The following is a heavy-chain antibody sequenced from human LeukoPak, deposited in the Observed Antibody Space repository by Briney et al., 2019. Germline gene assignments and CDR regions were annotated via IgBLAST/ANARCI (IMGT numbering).Heavy chain of an antibody. D-gene: IGHD6-19*01. CDR3: ARDHIAVAGIDY. CDR1: GFTFSSYG. CDR2: IWYDGSNK. V-gene: IGHV3-33*01. Sequence: GGSLRLSCAASGFTFSSYGMHWVRQAPGKGLEWVAVIWYDGSNKYYADSVKGRFTISRDNSKNTLYLQMNSLRAEDTAVYHCARDHIAVAGIDYWGQGTLVTVSS. J-gene: IGHJ4*02.